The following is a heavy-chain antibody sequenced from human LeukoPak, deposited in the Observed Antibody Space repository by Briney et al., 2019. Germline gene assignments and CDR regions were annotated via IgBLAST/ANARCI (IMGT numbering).Heavy chain of an antibody. Sequence: ASVKVSCKASGYTFTSYGISWVRQAPGQGLEWMGWISVYNGNTNYAQKLQCRVTMTTDTSTSTAYMELRSLRSDDTAVYYCARDPYVDTAMVVDYWGQGTLVTVSS. D-gene: IGHD5-18*01. CDR2: ISVYNGNT. V-gene: IGHV1-18*01. J-gene: IGHJ4*02. CDR3: ARDPYVDTAMVVDY. CDR1: GYTFTSYG.